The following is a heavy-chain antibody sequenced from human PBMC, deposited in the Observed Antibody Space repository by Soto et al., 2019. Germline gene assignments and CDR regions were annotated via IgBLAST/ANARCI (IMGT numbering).Heavy chain of an antibody. CDR3: ATWRFDY. V-gene: IGHV1-69*10. CDR1: GGTFSNYA. CDR2: IILGFA. Sequence: SVKVSCKAPGGTFSNYALTWVRQAPGQGLEWMGWIILGFANYAQKFQDRLTITADDSTNISYMELTSLTSEDTARYYCATWRFDYWGQGTLVTVSS. J-gene: IGHJ4*02.